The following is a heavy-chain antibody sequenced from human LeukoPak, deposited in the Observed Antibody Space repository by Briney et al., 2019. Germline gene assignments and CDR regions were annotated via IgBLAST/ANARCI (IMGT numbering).Heavy chain of an antibody. J-gene: IGHJ4*02. CDR1: GFTFSSYS. D-gene: IGHD3-10*01. V-gene: IGHV3-21*01. CDR3: ARDWDGSGSYSDY. Sequence: KPGGSLRLSCAASGFTFSSYSMNWVRQAPGKGLEWVSSISSSSSYIYYADSVKGRFTISRDNAKNSLYLQMNSLRAEDTAVYYCARDWDGSGSYSDYWGQGTLVTVSS. CDR2: ISSSSSYI.